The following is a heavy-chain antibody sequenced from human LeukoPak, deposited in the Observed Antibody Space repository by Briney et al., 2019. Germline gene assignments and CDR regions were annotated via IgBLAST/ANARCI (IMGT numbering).Heavy chain of an antibody. J-gene: IGHJ6*02. D-gene: IGHD4-17*01. Sequence: SETLSLTCTVSGGSISSYYWSWIRQPPGKGLEWIGYIYYSGSTNYNPSLKSRVTISVDTSKNQFSLKLSSVTAADTAAYYCARSDYGDYPYYYYYGMDVWGQGTTVTVSS. CDR2: IYYSGST. V-gene: IGHV4-59*01. CDR1: GGSISSYY. CDR3: ARSDYGDYPYYYYYGMDV.